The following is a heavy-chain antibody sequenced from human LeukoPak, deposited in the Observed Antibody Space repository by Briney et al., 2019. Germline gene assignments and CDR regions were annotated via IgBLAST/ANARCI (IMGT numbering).Heavy chain of an antibody. CDR2: ISSSSYI. CDR3: ASSLSYYGMDV. Sequence: GGSLRLSCAASGFTFSSYSMNWVRQAPGKGLEWVSSISSSSYIYYADSVKGRFTISRDNAKNSLYLQMNSLRAEDTAVYYCASSLSYYGMDVWGQGTTVTVSS. CDR1: GFTFSSYS. V-gene: IGHV3-21*01. J-gene: IGHJ6*02.